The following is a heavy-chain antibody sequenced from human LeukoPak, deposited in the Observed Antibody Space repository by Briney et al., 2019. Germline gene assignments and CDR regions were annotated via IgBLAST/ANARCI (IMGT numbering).Heavy chain of an antibody. CDR1: GFMFSSYW. V-gene: IGHV3-7*03. D-gene: IGHD1-26*01. CDR3: AKENSGFDY. CDR2: IKQDGSEK. Sequence: GGSLRLSCAASGFMFSSYWMTWVRQAPGKGLEWVANIKQDGSEKYYMSSVRGRFTISRDNSKNTLYLQMNSLRAEDTAVYYCAKENSGFDYWGQGTLVTVSS. J-gene: IGHJ4*02.